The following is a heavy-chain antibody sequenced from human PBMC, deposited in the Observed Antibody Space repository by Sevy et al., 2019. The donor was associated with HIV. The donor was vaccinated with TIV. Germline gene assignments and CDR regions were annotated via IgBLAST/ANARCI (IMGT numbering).Heavy chain of an antibody. V-gene: IGHV3-72*01. D-gene: IGHD6-13*01. CDR1: GFTFSDHY. CDR2: TRNKADSYTT. Sequence: GGSLRLSCAASGFTFSDHYMEWVRQAPGKGLEWVGRTRNKADSYTTVYAVSVKGRLTISRDDSKNSLYLQMNSLKTEETAVYYCATHAGIAAAGRVFDYWGQGTLVTVSS. J-gene: IGHJ4*02. CDR3: ATHAGIAAAGRVFDY.